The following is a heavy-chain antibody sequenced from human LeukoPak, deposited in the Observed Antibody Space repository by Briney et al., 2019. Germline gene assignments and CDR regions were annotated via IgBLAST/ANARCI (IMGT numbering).Heavy chain of an antibody. CDR3: ASIAAAGIGGDY. Sequence: GGSLRLSCAASGFTVSSNYMSWVRQAPGKGLEWVSAISGSGGSTYYADSVKGRFTISRDNFKNTLYLQMNSLRAEDTAVYYCASIAAAGIGGDYWGQGTLVTVSS. V-gene: IGHV3-23*01. CDR1: GFTVSSNY. CDR2: ISGSGGST. J-gene: IGHJ4*02. D-gene: IGHD6-13*01.